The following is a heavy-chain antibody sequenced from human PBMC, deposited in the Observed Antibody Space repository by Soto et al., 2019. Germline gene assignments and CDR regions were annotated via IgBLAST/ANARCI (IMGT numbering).Heavy chain of an antibody. CDR1: GYILSSYN. CDR2: INPSGGRT. D-gene: IGHD2-21*02. V-gene: IGHV1-46*01. Sequence: QVQLVQSGAEVKEPGASVKVSCKASGYILSSYNMHWVRQAPGQGLEWMGIINPSGGRTSYAQKFQDRVTMTRDTSTSTVYMELSILRSEDTAVYYCARTYCGADCPRRDFDYWGQGTLVTVSS. J-gene: IGHJ4*02. CDR3: ARTYCGADCPRRDFDY.